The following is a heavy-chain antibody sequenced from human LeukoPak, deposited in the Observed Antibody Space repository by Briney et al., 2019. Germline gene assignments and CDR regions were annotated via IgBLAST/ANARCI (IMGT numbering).Heavy chain of an antibody. Sequence: SETLSPTCTVSGGSINSYYWSWIRQPPGKGLEWIGNIYHSGSTNYSPSLKSRVTIPVDTSKNQFSLKLSSVTAADTAVYYCARGWEQQLVLGYWGQGTLVTVSS. CDR3: ARGWEQQLVLGY. D-gene: IGHD6-13*01. CDR1: GGSINSYY. CDR2: IYHSGST. V-gene: IGHV4-59*08. J-gene: IGHJ4*02.